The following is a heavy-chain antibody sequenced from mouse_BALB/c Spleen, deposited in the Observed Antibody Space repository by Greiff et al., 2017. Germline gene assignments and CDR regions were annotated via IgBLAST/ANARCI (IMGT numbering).Heavy chain of an antibody. Sequence: VKLVESGPGLVAPSQSLSITCTVSGFSLTSYGVHWVRQPPGKGLEWLGVIWAGGSTNYNSALMSRLSISKDNSKSQVFLKMNSLQTDDTAMYYCAREITTANYFDYWGQGTTLTVSS. V-gene: IGHV2-9*02. D-gene: IGHD1-2*01. J-gene: IGHJ2*01. CDR2: IWAGGST. CDR1: GFSLTSYG. CDR3: AREITTANYFDY.